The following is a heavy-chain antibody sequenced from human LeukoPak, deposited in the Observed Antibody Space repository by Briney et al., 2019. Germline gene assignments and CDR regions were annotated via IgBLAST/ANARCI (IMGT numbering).Heavy chain of an antibody. J-gene: IGHJ4*02. CDR3: ARIGYSGYDCFDY. CDR2: IYPGDSDT. D-gene: IGHD5-12*01. Sequence: GESLKISCKGSGYSFTSYWIGWVRPLPGKGLEWMGIIYPGDSDTRYSPSFQGQVTISADKSISTAYLQWSSLKASDTAMYYCARIGYSGYDCFDYWGQGTLVTVSS. CDR1: GYSFTSYW. V-gene: IGHV5-51*01.